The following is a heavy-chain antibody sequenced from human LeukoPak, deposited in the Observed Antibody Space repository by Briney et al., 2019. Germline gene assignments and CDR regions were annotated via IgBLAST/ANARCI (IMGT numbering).Heavy chain of an antibody. V-gene: IGHV4-39*01. CDR3: ARHRRANYYGSGNRDAFDI. D-gene: IGHD3-10*01. CDR1: GGSISSSSYY. Sequence: PSETLSLTCTVSGGSISSSSYYWGWTRQPPGKGLEWIGSIYYSGSTYYNPSLKSRVTISVDTSKNQFSLKLSSVTAADTAVYYCARHRRANYYGSGNRDAFDIWGQGTMVTVSS. CDR2: IYYSGST. J-gene: IGHJ3*02.